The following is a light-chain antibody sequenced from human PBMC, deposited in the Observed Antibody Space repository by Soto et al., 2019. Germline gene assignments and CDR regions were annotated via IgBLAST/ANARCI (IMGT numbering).Light chain of an antibody. CDR2: EVS. Sequence: QSAPTQPASVSGSPGQSITISCTGTSSDVGGYKFVSWYQQHPGKAPKVMIYEVSTRPSGVSNRFSGSKSGNTASLTISGLQAEDEADYYCSSYTSSSTLVFGGGTKLTVL. J-gene: IGLJ2*01. CDR3: SSYTSSSTLV. CDR1: SSDVGGYKF. V-gene: IGLV2-14*01.